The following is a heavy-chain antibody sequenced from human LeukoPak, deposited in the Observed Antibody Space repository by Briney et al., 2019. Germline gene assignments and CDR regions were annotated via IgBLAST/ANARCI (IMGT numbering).Heavy chain of an antibody. V-gene: IGHV3-21*01. J-gene: IGHJ5*02. CDR1: GFTFSSYS. Sequence: GGSLRLSCAASGFTFSSYSMNWVRQAPGKGLEWVSSISSSSSYIYYADSVKDRFTISRDNAKNSLYLQMNSLRAEDTAVYYCARDRSGGNWFDPWGQGTLVTVSS. CDR2: ISSSSSYI. D-gene: IGHD3-16*01. CDR3: ARDRSGGNWFDP.